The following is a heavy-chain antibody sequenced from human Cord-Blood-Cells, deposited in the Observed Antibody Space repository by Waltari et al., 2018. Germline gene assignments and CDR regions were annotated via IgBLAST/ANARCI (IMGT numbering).Heavy chain of an antibody. CDR1: GYTFTGYY. V-gene: IGHV1-2*02. J-gene: IGHJ6*03. D-gene: IGHD3-10*01. CDR2: INPKRGGT. Sequence: QVQLVQSGAEVKKPGASVKVSCKASGYTFTGYYMHWVRQAPGQGLEWMGWINPKRGGTNYAQKFQGRVTMTRDTSISTAYMELSRLRSDDTAVYYCARFRSRYYYMDVWGKGTTVTVSS. CDR3: ARFRSRYYYMDV.